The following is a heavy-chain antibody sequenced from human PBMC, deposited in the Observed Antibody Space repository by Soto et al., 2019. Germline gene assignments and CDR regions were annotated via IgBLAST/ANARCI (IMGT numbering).Heavy chain of an antibody. D-gene: IGHD3-16*01. CDR2: IKPDGSAT. V-gene: IGHV3-7*03. Sequence: GSLRLSCATSDFTFRNYWMNWVRQAPGKGLEWVANIKPDGSATNYVDSVKGRFTISRDNVRNSVSLQMNSLRVEDTAVYFCFGGNGGPQWGQGNLVTVSS. J-gene: IGHJ4*02. CDR1: DFTFRNYW. CDR3: FGGNGGPQ.